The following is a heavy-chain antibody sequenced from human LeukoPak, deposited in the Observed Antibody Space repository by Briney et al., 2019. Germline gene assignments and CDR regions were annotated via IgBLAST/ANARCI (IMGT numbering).Heavy chain of an antibody. Sequence: PGGSLRLSCAASGFTFSSYAMSWVRQAPGKGLESVSSVSGSSSYIYYADSVKGRFTISRDKAENSLYLQMNSLRAEDTAVYYCARDIAAAGSIWFDPWGQGTLVTVSS. CDR3: ARDIAAAGSIWFDP. CDR1: GFTFSSYA. J-gene: IGHJ5*02. V-gene: IGHV3-21*01. CDR2: VSGSSSYI. D-gene: IGHD6-13*01.